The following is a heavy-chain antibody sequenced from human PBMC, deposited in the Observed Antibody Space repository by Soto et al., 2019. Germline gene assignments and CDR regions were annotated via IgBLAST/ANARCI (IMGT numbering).Heavy chain of an antibody. CDR2: INHSGST. D-gene: IGHD3-9*01. CDR3: ASREDKYYDILTGPFSYYYFGMDV. V-gene: IGHV4-34*01. J-gene: IGHJ6*02. CDR1: GGSFSGYY. Sequence: SETLSLTCAVYGGSFSGYYWSWIRQPPGKGLEWIGEINHSGSTNYNPSLKSRVTISVDTSKNQFSLKLSSVTAADTAVYYCASREDKYYDILTGPFSYYYFGMDVWGQGTTVTVSS.